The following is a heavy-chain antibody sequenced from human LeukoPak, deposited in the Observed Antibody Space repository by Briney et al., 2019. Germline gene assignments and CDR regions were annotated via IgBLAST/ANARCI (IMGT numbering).Heavy chain of an antibody. CDR2: INAGNGKA. CDR1: GYNFTNYG. V-gene: IGHV1-3*01. CDR3: ARGYYDLLTGHVVTYYFDY. J-gene: IGHJ4*02. D-gene: IGHD3-9*01. Sequence: GASVKVSCKASGYNFTNYGIHWVRQAPGQRLEWMGWINAGNGKANYSQKFRGRVTLTRDTSASTAYMELSSLRSADTAVYYCARGYYDLLTGHVVTYYFDYWGQGTLVTVSS.